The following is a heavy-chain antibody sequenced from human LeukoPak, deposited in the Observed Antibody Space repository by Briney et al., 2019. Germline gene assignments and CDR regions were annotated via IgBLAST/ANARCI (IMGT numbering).Heavy chain of an antibody. V-gene: IGHV1-2*02. CDR3: ARLYYDSSGLYYYYYMDV. J-gene: IGHJ6*03. D-gene: IGHD3-22*01. Sequence: ASVKVSCKASGYTFTGYYMHWVRQAPGQGLEWMGWINPNSGGTNYAQKIQGRVTMTRDTSISTAYMELSRLRSDDTAVYYCARLYYDSSGLYYYYYMDVWGKGTTVTVSS. CDR1: GYTFTGYY. CDR2: INPNSGGT.